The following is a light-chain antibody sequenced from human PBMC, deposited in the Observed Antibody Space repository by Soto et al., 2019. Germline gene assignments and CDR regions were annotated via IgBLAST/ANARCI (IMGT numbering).Light chain of an antibody. J-gene: IGKJ2*01. CDR3: QQYGGSPPYT. CDR2: GAS. Sequence: EIVLTQSPGTLSLSPGERATLSCRASQSLSSSYLAWYQQKPGQAPRLLIYGASSRATGIPDRFSGSRSGTGFTLTISRLEPEEFAVYYCQQYGGSPPYTVGQGTKVEIK. V-gene: IGKV3-20*01. CDR1: QSLSSSY.